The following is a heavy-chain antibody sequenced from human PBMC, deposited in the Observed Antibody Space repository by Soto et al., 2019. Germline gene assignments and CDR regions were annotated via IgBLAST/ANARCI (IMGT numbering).Heavy chain of an antibody. V-gene: IGHV4-34*01. Sequence: SETLSLTCAVYGGSFSGYYWSWIRQNPGKGLEWIGEINHSGSTNYNPSLKSRVTISVDTSNQFSLKLSSVTAADTAVYYCARPTRQWLGLRYYYGMDVWGQGTTVTVSS. CDR2: INHSGST. D-gene: IGHD6-19*01. CDR3: ARPTRQWLGLRYYYGMDV. CDR1: GGSFSGYY. J-gene: IGHJ6*02.